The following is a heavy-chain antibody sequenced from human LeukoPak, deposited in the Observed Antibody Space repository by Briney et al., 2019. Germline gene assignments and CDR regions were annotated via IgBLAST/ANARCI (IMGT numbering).Heavy chain of an antibody. CDR1: GGSISSYY. Sequence: SETLSLTCTVSGGSISSYYWSWIRQPPGKGLEWIGYIYYSGSTNYNPSLKSRVTISVDTSKNQFSLKLSSVTAADTAVYYCARAQVGGGWYYFDYWGQGTLVTVSS. V-gene: IGHV4-59*01. CDR3: ARAQVGGGWYYFDY. J-gene: IGHJ4*02. CDR2: IYYSGST. D-gene: IGHD1-26*01.